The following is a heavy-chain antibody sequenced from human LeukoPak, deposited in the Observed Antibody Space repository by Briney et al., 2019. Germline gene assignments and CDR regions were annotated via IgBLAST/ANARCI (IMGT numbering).Heavy chain of an antibody. D-gene: IGHD3-3*01. Sequence: SETLSLTCTVSGYSISSGYYWGWIRQPPGKGLEWIGSIYHSGSTYYNPSLKSRVTISVDTSKNQFSLKLSSVTAADTAVYYCARGGRDFWSGYPSYFDYWGQGTLVTVSS. V-gene: IGHV4-38-2*02. CDR1: GYSISSGYY. CDR2: IYHSGST. CDR3: ARGGRDFWSGYPSYFDY. J-gene: IGHJ4*02.